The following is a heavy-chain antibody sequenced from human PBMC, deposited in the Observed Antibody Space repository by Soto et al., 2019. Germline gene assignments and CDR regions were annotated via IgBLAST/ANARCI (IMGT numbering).Heavy chain of an antibody. CDR1: GYTFTGYY. D-gene: IGHD5-18*01. J-gene: IGHJ4*02. CDR2: INPNSGGT. V-gene: IGHV1-2*02. Sequence: ASVKVSCKASGYTFTGYYMHWVRQAPGQGLEWMGWINPNSGGTNYAQKFQGRVTMTRDTSISTAYMELSRLRSDDTAVYYCAREGYDAYWSSDGYGDYWGQGTLVTVSS. CDR3: AREGYDAYWSSDGYGDY.